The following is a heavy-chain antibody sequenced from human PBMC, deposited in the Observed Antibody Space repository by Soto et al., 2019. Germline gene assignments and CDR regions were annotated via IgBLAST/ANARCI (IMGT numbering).Heavy chain of an antibody. CDR3: ARGENNYYDSSGYYFDAFDI. V-gene: IGHV3-21*01. CDR2: ISSSSSYI. Sequence: PGRSLRLSCAASGFTFSSYSMNWVRQAPGKGLEWVSSISSSSSYIYYADSVKGRFTISRDNAKNSLYLQMNSLRAEDTAVYYCARGENNYYDSSGYYFDAFDIWGQGTMVTVSS. J-gene: IGHJ3*02. D-gene: IGHD3-22*01. CDR1: GFTFSSYS.